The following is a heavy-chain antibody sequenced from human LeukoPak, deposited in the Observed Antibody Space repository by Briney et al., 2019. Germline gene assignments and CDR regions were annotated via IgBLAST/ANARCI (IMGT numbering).Heavy chain of an antibody. CDR2: IGGGGEST. D-gene: IGHD1-26*01. CDR3: AKVLSGSQDY. J-gene: IGHJ4*02. CDR1: GFTFSSYA. Sequence: HPGGSLRLSCAASGFTFSSYAMSWVRQAPAKGLEWVSTIGGGGESTYYADSVKGRFTISRDDSKNTVYLQMNSLRAEDTAVYYCAKVLSGSQDYWGQGTLVTVFS. V-gene: IGHV3-23*01.